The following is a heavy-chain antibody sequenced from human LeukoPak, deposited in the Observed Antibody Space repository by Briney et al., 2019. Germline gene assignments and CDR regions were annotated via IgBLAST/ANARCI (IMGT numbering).Heavy chain of an antibody. CDR3: ARDPRVIVVVPAATIDY. J-gene: IGHJ4*02. CDR1: GFTFSSYW. V-gene: IGHV3-7*01. D-gene: IGHD2-2*01. Sequence: GGSLRLSCAASGFTFSSYWMSWVRQAPGKGLEWVANIKQDGSEKYYVDSVKGRFTISRDNAKNSLYLQMNSLRAEDTAVYYCARDPRVIVVVPAATIDYWGQGTLVTVSS. CDR2: IKQDGSEK.